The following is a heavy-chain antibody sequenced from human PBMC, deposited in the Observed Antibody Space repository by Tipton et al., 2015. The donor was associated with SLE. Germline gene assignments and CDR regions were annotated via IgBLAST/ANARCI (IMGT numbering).Heavy chain of an antibody. CDR3: AREGGEELQGGFDY. J-gene: IGHJ4*02. CDR1: GGSISSSSYY. Sequence: TLSLTCTVSGGSISSSSYYWGWIRQPPGKGLEWIGSIYYSGSTYYNPSLKSRVTISVDKSKNQFSLKLSSVTAADTAVYYCAREGGEELQGGFDYWGQGTLVTVSS. CDR2: IYYSGST. D-gene: IGHD1-26*01. V-gene: IGHV4-39*07.